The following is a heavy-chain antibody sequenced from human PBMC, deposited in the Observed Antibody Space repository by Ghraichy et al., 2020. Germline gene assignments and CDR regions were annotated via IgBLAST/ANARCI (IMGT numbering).Heavy chain of an antibody. CDR3: ASLARYFDWLPPDAFDI. CDR1: GGSISSSSYY. CDR2: IYYSGGT. J-gene: IGHJ3*02. D-gene: IGHD3-9*01. V-gene: IGHV4-39*01. Sequence: SETLSLTCTVSGGSISSSSYYWGWIRQPPGKGLEWIGSIYYSGGTYYNPSLKSRVTISVDTSKNQFSLKLSSVTAADTAVYYCASLARYFDWLPPDAFDIWRQGTMVTVSS.